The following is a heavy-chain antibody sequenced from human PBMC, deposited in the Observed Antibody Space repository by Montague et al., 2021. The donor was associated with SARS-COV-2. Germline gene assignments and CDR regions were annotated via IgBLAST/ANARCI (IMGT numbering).Heavy chain of an antibody. J-gene: IGHJ4*02. CDR1: GGSFSGYY. Sequence: SETLSLTCAVYGGSFSGYYWSWIRQPPGKGQEWIGEINHSGSTNYNPSLKSRVTISVDKSKNQFSLKLSSVTATDTAVYYCASRGAGWFGSNPERFDYWGQGTLVTVSS. CDR2: INHSGST. V-gene: IGHV4-34*01. D-gene: IGHD3-10*01. CDR3: ASRGAGWFGSNPERFDY.